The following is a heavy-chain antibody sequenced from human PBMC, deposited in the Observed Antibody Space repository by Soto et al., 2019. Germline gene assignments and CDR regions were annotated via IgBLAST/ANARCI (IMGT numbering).Heavy chain of an antibody. CDR1: GFTFSTYT. CDR2: IISNGGQT. V-gene: IGHV3-64D*06. D-gene: IGHD1-26*01. CDR3: VKVRLGTYYYLAP. Sequence: GWSLRLPCSASGFTFSTYTMHWVRQAPGKGLEYVSSIISNGGQTYYADCVKGRCSISRDNSKNTVYLQMSSLRAEDTAVYYCVKVRLGTYYYLAPWGKGTVWAVSS. J-gene: IGHJ5*02.